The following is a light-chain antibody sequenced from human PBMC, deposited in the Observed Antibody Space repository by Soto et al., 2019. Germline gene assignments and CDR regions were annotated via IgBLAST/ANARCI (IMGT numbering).Light chain of an antibody. CDR3: HQYYSYPRT. J-gene: IGKJ4*01. Sequence: AIRMTQPPSSLSASTRDRVTITCRASQGISSYLAWYQQKPGKAPKLLIYAASTLQSGVPSRFSGSGSGTDFTLTISCLQSEDFATYYCHQYYSYPRTFGGGTKVEIK. V-gene: IGKV1-8*01. CDR1: QGISSY. CDR2: AAS.